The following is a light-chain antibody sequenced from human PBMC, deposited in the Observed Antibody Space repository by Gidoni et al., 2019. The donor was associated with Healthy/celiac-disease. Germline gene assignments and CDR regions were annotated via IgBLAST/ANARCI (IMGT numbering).Light chain of an antibody. CDR3: MQALQTPYT. CDR1: QSLLHSNGYNY. Sequence: DLVMTQSPLSMPVTPGEPDSISCRSSQSLLHSNGYNYLDWYLQKPGQSPQLLIYLGSNRASGVPDRFSGSGSGTDFTLKISIVEAEDVGVYYCMQALQTPYTFGQGTKLEIK. CDR2: LGS. J-gene: IGKJ2*01. V-gene: IGKV2-28*01.